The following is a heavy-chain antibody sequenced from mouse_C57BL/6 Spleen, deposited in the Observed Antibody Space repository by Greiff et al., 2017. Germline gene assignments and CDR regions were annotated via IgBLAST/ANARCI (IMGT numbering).Heavy chain of an antibody. CDR3: ARRTVIYYDDDHAY. CDR1: GYTFTSYW. V-gene: IGHV1-55*01. CDR2: IYPGSGST. D-gene: IGHD2-4*01. Sequence: QVQLQQPGAELVKPGASVKMSCKASGYTFTSYWITWVKQRPGQGLEWIGDIYPGSGSTNYNEKFKSKATLTVDTSSSTAYMQLSSLTSEDSAVYYCARRTVIYYDDDHAYWGQGTLVTVSA. J-gene: IGHJ3*01.